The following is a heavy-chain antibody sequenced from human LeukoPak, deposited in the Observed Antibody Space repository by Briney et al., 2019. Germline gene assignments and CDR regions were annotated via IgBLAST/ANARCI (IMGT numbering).Heavy chain of an antibody. Sequence: GASVKVSCKASGYTFSSYGISWVRQAPGQGLEWMGWISNYNGNTNYAQKLQGRVTMTTDTSTTTAYMEVRSLRSDDTAVYYCARDPGNIAVAGSYGGFDFWGQGTLVTVSS. J-gene: IGHJ4*02. CDR1: GYTFSSYG. CDR3: ARDPGNIAVAGSYGGFDF. CDR2: ISNYNGNT. D-gene: IGHD6-19*01. V-gene: IGHV1-18*01.